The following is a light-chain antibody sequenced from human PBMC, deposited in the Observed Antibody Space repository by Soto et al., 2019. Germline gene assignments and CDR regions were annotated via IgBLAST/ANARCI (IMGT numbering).Light chain of an antibody. CDR1: SSNVGSYNF. CDR3: CSYAGNNALL. CDR2: EVS. J-gene: IGLJ3*02. V-gene: IGLV2-23*02. Sequence: QSVLTQPASVSGSRGQSITISCTGTSSNVGSYNFVSWYRQYPGKAPELIIYEVSQRPSTFFNRFSGSKSGNTASLTISGLQSDDEADYYCCSYAGNNALLFGGGTKLTVL.